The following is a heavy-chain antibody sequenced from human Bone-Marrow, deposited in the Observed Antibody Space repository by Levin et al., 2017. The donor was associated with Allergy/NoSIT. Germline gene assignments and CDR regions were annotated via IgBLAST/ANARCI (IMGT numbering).Heavy chain of an antibody. CDR3: GDITYY. CDR2: IKTNGEGGTT. D-gene: IGHD3-10*01. Sequence: GESLKISCAASGFTFTNAWMTWVRQAPGKGLEWVGRIKTNGEGGTTDYAAPVKGRFTISRDDSKNMVYLHMNSLKTEDTGVYYCGDITYYWGQGTLVTVSS. J-gene: IGHJ4*02. V-gene: IGHV3-15*01. CDR1: GFTFTNAW.